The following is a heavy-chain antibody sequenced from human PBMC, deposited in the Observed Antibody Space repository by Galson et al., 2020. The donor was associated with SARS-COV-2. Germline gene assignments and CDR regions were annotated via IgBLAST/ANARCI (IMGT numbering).Heavy chain of an antibody. D-gene: IGHD4-4*01. V-gene: IGHV3-30*04. CDR2: ISYDGSNK. CDR3: ARPVITDSNYGAFDI. J-gene: IGHJ3*02. Sequence: GESLKISCAASGFTFSSYAMHWVRQAPGKGLEWVAVISYDGSNKYYADSVKGRFTISRDNSKNTLYLQMNSLRAEDTAVYYCARPVITDSNYGAFDIWGQGTMVTVSS. CDR1: GFTFSSYA.